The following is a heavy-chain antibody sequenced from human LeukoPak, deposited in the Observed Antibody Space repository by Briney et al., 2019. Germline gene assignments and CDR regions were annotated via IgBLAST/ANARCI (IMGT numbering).Heavy chain of an antibody. CDR2: IKSKTDGGTT. Sequence: GGSLRLSCAASGFTFSSYAMSWVRQAPGKGLEWVGRIKSKTDGGTTDYAAPVKGRFTISRDDSKNTLYLQMNSLKTEDTAVYYCTTDLTGGWFEYFQHWGQGTLVTVSS. V-gene: IGHV3-15*01. D-gene: IGHD6-19*01. CDR1: GFTFSSYA. CDR3: TTDLTGGWFEYFQH. J-gene: IGHJ1*01.